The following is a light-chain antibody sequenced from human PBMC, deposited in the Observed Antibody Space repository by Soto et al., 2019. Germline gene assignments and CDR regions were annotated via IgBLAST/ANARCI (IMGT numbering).Light chain of an antibody. CDR2: GAS. CDR1: QSVSSN. CDR3: QQRSNWPT. V-gene: IGKV3-11*01. J-gene: IGKJ5*01. Sequence: EIVLTQSPATLSLSPGERATLSFRASQSVSSNLAWYQQKPGQAPRLLIYGASNRATGIPARFSGSGSGTDFTLTISSLEPEDFAVYYCQQRSNWPTFGQGTRLEI.